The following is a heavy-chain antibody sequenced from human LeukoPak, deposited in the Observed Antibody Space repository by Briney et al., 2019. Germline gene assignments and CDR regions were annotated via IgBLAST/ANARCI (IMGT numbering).Heavy chain of an antibody. V-gene: IGHV1-18*01. CDR3: ARDFKSWPFDY. CDR1: GYTFTSYG. CDR2: ISAYNGNT. Sequence: DSVKVSCKASGYTFTSYGISWVRQAPGQGLEWMGWISAYNGNTNYAQKLQGRVTMTTDTSTRTAYMELRSLRSDDTAVYYCARDFKSWPFDYWGQGTLVTVSS. J-gene: IGHJ4*02.